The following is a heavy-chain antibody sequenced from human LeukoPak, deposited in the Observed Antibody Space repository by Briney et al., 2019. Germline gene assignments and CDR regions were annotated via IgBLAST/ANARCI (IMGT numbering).Heavy chain of an antibody. CDR3: ARGSTMMTTWPEF. Sequence: ASVKVSCKASGYTFTSYAMHWVRQAPGQRLEWMGWINAGNGNTKYSQKFQGRVTITRDTSASTAYMELSSLRSEDTAVYYCARGSTMMTTWPEFWGQGTLVTVSS. D-gene: IGHD3-22*01. CDR1: GYTFTSYA. J-gene: IGHJ4*02. CDR2: INAGNGNT. V-gene: IGHV1-3*01.